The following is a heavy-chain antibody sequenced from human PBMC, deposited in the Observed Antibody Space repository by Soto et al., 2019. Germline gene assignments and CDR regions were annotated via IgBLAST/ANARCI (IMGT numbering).Heavy chain of an antibody. J-gene: IGHJ3*02. CDR3: AAENSGYLDSAFDI. D-gene: IGHD3-22*01. V-gene: IGHV1-58*01. CDR2: IVGFSGNT. Sequence: QMQLVQSGPEVRRPRASVKVSCKASGFTFSRSAVHWVRQARGQRLEWIGGIVGFSGNTNYAQSVHQRLTFTRDLSTSTVYMELNSLTSDDTAVYYCAAENSGYLDSAFDIWGQWTAVIVSS. CDR1: GFTFSRSA.